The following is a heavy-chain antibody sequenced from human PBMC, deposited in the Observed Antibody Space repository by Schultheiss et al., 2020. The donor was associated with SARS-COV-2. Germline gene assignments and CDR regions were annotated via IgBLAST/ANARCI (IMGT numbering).Heavy chain of an antibody. V-gene: IGHV3-48*04. Sequence: GGSLRLSCGASGFTFSSYAMNWVRQAPGKGPQWIAYISSISGTIHYADSVKGRFTISRDNGENTLYLEMNSLRAEDTAVYYCARDEGLMVYASSYYYGMDVWGQGTTVTVSS. CDR2: ISSISGTI. CDR1: GFTFSSYA. D-gene: IGHD2-8*01. CDR3: ARDEGLMVYASSYYYGMDV. J-gene: IGHJ6*02.